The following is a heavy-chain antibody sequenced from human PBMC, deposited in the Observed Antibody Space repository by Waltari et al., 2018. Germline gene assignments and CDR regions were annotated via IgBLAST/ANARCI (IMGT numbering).Heavy chain of an antibody. CDR2: IYYSGST. Sequence: QLQLQESGPGLVKPSETLSLTCTVSGGSISSSSYYWGWIRQPPGKGLEWIGYIYYSGSTNYNPSLKSRVTISVDTSKNQFSLKLSSVTAADTAVYYCARDPEPPFGLDPWGQGTLVTVSS. J-gene: IGHJ5*02. CDR1: GGSISSSSYY. V-gene: IGHV4-61*05. CDR3: ARDPEPPFGLDP.